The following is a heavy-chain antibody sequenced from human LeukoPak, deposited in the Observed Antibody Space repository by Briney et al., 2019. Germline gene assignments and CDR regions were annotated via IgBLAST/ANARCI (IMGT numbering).Heavy chain of an antibody. V-gene: IGHV4-34*01. Sequence: SEILSLTCAVYGGSFSGYYWSWIRQPPGKGLEWIGEINHSGSTNYNPSLKSRVTISVDTSKNQFSLKLSSVTAADTAVYYCAVLTGYSTYYYYGMDVWGQGTTVTVSS. CDR3: AVLTGYSTYYYYGMDV. CDR1: GGSFSGYY. J-gene: IGHJ6*02. CDR2: INHSGST. D-gene: IGHD3-9*01.